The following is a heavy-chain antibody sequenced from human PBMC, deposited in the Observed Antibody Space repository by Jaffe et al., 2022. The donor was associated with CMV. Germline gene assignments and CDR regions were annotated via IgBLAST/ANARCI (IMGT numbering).Heavy chain of an antibody. CDR1: GFTFSSYW. Sequence: EVQLVESGGGLVQPGGSLRLSCAASGFTFSSYWMSWVRQAPGKGLEWVANIKQDGSEKYYVDSVKGRFTISRDNAKNSLYLQMNSLRAEDTAVYYCARDSYCSGGSCSYHDYYYYYGMDVWGQGTTVTVSS. CDR2: IKQDGSEK. D-gene: IGHD2-15*01. V-gene: IGHV3-7*01. CDR3: ARDSYCSGGSCSYHDYYYYYGMDV. J-gene: IGHJ6*02.